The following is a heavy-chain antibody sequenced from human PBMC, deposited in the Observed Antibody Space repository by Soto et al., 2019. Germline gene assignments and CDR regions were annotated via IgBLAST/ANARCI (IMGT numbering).Heavy chain of an antibody. J-gene: IGHJ3*02. CDR1: GFIFSTYA. CDR2: ISSSGGTT. Sequence: SLRLSCAASGFIFSTYAMNWVRQAPGEGLEWVSAISSSGGTTFYAESVGGRFTISRDNSVNTLYLQMSSLRTEDTAVYYCAHPRGYGVFDAVDIWGQGTMVTVSS. D-gene: IGHD4-17*01. CDR3: AHPRGYGVFDAVDI. V-gene: IGHV3-23*01.